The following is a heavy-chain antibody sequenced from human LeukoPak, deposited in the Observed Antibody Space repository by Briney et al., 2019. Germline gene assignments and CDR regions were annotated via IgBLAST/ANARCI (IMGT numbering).Heavy chain of an antibody. J-gene: IGHJ5*02. CDR3: AKDRQDDFWSGYFGGFDP. Sequence: GGSLRLSCAASGFTFSNYGMNWVRQAPGKGLEWVAFIRYDGSNKYYADSVKGRFTISRDNSKNTLYLQMNSLRAEDTAVYYCAKDRQDDFWSGYFGGFDPWGQGTLVTVSS. CDR1: GFTFSNYG. CDR2: IRYDGSNK. D-gene: IGHD3-3*01. V-gene: IGHV3-30*02.